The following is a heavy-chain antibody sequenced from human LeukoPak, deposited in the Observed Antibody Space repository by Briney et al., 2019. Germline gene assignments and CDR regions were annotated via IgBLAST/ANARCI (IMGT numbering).Heavy chain of an antibody. D-gene: IGHD2-15*01. CDR3: ARLEVVVGAPGYYYGMDV. V-gene: IGHV6-1*01. Sequence: SQTLSLTCAISGDSVSSGTASWNWIRQSPSRGLEWLGRTYYRSKWYSDFAASVKSRITINPDTSKNQFSLQLNSVTPEDTAMYFCARLEVVVGAPGYYYGMDVWGQGTTVTVSS. CDR2: TYYRSKWYS. CDR1: GDSVSSGTAS. J-gene: IGHJ6*02.